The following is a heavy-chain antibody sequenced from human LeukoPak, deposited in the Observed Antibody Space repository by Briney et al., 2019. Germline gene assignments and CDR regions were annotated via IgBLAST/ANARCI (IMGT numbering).Heavy chain of an antibody. V-gene: IGHV1-3*01. CDR2: INAGNGNT. D-gene: IGHD3-10*01. J-gene: IGHJ4*02. Sequence: ASVTVSCTASGYTFTSYAMHWVRQAPGQRLEWMGWINAGNGNTKYSQKFQGRVTITRDTSASTAYMALSSLRSEDTAVYYCALLWFGEFPPGYWGQGTLVTVSS. CDR3: ALLWFGEFPPGY. CDR1: GYTFTSYA.